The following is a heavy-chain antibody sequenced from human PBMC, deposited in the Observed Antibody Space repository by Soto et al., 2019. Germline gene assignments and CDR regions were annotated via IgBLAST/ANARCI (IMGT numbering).Heavy chain of an antibody. Sequence: EVQLVESGGGLVHPGGSLRLSCAASGFTVSSNYMSWVRQAPGKGLEWVSVIYSGGSTYYADSVKGRFTISRDNSKNTLYLQMNSLRADDTAVYYCARDFVHGDHPEYFQHWGQGTLVTVSS. V-gene: IGHV3-66*01. CDR2: IYSGGST. CDR3: ARDFVHGDHPEYFQH. J-gene: IGHJ1*01. CDR1: GFTVSSNY. D-gene: IGHD4-17*01.